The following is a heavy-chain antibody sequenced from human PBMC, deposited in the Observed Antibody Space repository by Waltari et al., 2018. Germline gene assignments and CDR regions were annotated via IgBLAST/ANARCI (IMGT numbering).Heavy chain of an antibody. Sequence: QLQLQESGPGLVKPSETLSLTCTVSGDSMSSTNYYWAWNRQPPGKWLEWVGSIYYGGTTYYNPSLKSRATISIDMSKNQFFLKLTSLTATDTAVYYCARRNHISWPHWGQGTLVTVSS. D-gene: IGHD6-13*01. CDR3: ARRNHISWPH. V-gene: IGHV4-39*01. J-gene: IGHJ4*02. CDR1: GDSMSSTNYY. CDR2: IYYGGTT.